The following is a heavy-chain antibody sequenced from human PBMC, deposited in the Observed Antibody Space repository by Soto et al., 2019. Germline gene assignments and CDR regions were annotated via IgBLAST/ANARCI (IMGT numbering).Heavy chain of an antibody. CDR1: GVTFSDYA. CDR2: ISFTGGNT. J-gene: IGHJ4*02. D-gene: IGHD5-18*01. V-gene: IGHV3-23*01. CDR3: AKEMGGNIYGYPFDY. Sequence: GGSLRLSCTASGVTFSDYAMNWVRQAPGKGLEWVSGISFTGGNTAYADSVKGRFTVSRDNSENTLYLQMNSLRAEDTALYYCAKEMGGNIYGYPFDYWGPGTVVTVSS.